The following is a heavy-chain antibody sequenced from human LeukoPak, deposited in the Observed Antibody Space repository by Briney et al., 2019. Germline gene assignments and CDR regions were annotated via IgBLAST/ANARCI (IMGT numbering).Heavy chain of an antibody. V-gene: IGHV4-39*07. CDR1: GGSISRSSSDYY. Sequence: SETLSLTCTVSGGSISRSSSDYYWGWVRQPPGKGLEWIGSISYSGSTYYNPSLKSRVTISADTSNNQFSLKLSSVTAADTAVYYCARADDYDSSGPTPLFDYWGQGTLVTVSS. CDR3: ARADDYDSSGPTPLFDY. J-gene: IGHJ4*02. CDR2: ISYSGST. D-gene: IGHD3-22*01.